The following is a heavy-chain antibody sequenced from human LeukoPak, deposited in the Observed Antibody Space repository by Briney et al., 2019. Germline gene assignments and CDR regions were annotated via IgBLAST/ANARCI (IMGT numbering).Heavy chain of an antibody. D-gene: IGHD6-19*01. J-gene: IGHJ4*02. Sequence: SETLSLTCAVSGYSISSGYYWGWIRPPPGKGLEWIGSIYHSGSTYYNPSLKRRVTISVDTSKNQFSLKLSSVTAADTAVYYCAGGRWLVPSWGQGTLVTVSS. V-gene: IGHV4-38-2*01. CDR1: GYSISSGYY. CDR3: AGGRWLVPS. CDR2: IYHSGST.